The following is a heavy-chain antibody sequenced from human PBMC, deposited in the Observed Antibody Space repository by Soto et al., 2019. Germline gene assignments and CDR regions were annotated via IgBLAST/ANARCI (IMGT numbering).Heavy chain of an antibody. Sequence: PSETLSLTCAVYGGSFSGYYWSWIRQPPGKGLEWIGEINHSGSTNYNPSLKNRVTISVDTSKNQFSLKLSSVTAADTAVYYCASTGYSSGWFPGYYYYGMDVWGQGTTVTVSS. CDR3: ASTGYSSGWFPGYYYYGMDV. D-gene: IGHD6-19*01. CDR1: GGSFSGYY. CDR2: INHSGST. J-gene: IGHJ6*02. V-gene: IGHV4-34*01.